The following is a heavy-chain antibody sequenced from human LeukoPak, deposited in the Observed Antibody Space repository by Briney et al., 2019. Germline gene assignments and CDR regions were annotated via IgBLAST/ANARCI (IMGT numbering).Heavy chain of an antibody. J-gene: IGHJ4*02. CDR2: IWYDGSNK. CDR1: GFTFSSYG. Sequence: PWGSLRLSCAASGFTFSSYGMHWVRQAPGKGLEWVAVIWYDGSNKYYADSVKGRFTISRDNSKNTLYLQMNSLRAEDTAVYYCARVLAIAAAGPPAYWGQGILVTVSS. V-gene: IGHV3-33*01. CDR3: ARVLAIAAAGPPAY. D-gene: IGHD6-13*01.